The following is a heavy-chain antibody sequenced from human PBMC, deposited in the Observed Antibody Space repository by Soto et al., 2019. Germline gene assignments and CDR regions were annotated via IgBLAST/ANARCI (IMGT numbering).Heavy chain of an antibody. CDR3: ARDRGSYALDY. CDR2: ISANNGNT. CDR1: GYSFTSYG. V-gene: IGHV1-18*01. D-gene: IGHD1-26*01. J-gene: IGHJ4*02. Sequence: QVQLVQSGAEVKKPGASVKVSCKASGYSFTSYGISWVRQAPGQGLEWMGWISANNGNTNYAQGRVTMTPDTSASTAYMELRSLRSDDTAVYYCARDRGSYALDYWGQGPLVTVSS.